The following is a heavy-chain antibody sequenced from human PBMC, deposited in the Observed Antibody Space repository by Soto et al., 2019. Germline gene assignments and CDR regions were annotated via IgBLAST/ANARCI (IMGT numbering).Heavy chain of an antibody. CDR3: ARSSGGLYDFWSGYYLPYGMDV. J-gene: IGHJ6*02. Sequence: GGSLRLSCAAAGLTFSSYSMSWVRQAAGRGMEWVAYINRRRGAIYYADSVKGRFSISRDNAKNSLYLQMNSLKAEDTAVYYCARSSGGLYDFWSGYYLPYGMDVWGQGTTVTVSS. CDR2: INRRRGAI. D-gene: IGHD3-3*01. V-gene: IGHV3-48*04. CDR1: GLTFSSYS.